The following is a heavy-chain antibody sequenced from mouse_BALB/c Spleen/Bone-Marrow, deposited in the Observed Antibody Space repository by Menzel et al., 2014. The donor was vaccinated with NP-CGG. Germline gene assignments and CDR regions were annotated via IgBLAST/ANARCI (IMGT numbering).Heavy chain of an antibody. CDR2: IYPGSGST. Sequence: LQQPGSELVRPGASVKLSCKASGYTFTSYWMHWVKQRPGQGLEWIGNIYPGSGSTNYDEKFKSKATLTVDTSSSTAYMQLSSLTSEDAAVYCCTSLRLPYWGQGTLVTVSA. CDR1: GYTFTSYW. V-gene: IGHV1S22*01. J-gene: IGHJ3*01. D-gene: IGHD1-2*01. CDR3: TSLRLPY.